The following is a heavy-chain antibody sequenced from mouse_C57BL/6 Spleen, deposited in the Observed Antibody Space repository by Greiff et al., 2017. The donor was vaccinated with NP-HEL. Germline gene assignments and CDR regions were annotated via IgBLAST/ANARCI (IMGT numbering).Heavy chain of an antibody. V-gene: IGHV1-22*01. Sequence: EVKLQESGPELVKPGASVKMSCKASGYTFTDYNMHWVKQSHGKSLEWIGYINPNNGGTSYNQKFKGKATLTVNKSSSTAYMELRSLTSEDSAVYYCARSGNYSNYEGYAMDYWGQGTSVTVSS. CDR3: ARSGNYSNYEGYAMDY. CDR1: GYTFTDYN. J-gene: IGHJ4*01. CDR2: INPNNGGT. D-gene: IGHD2-5*01.